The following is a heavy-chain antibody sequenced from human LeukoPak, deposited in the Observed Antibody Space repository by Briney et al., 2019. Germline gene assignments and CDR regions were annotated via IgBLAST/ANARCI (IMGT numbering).Heavy chain of an antibody. D-gene: IGHD3-10*02. CDR1: GFTFSSYE. CDR3: AELGITMIGGV. V-gene: IGHV3-48*03. CDR2: ISSSGSTI. J-gene: IGHJ6*04. Sequence: PGGSLRLSCAASGFTFSSYEMNWVRQAPGKGLEWVSYISSSGSTIYYADSVKGRFTISRDNAKNSLYLQMNSLRAEDTAVYYCAELGITMIGGVWGKGTTVSISS.